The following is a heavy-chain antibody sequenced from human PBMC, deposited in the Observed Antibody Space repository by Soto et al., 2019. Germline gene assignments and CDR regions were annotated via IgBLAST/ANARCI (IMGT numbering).Heavy chain of an antibody. V-gene: IGHV3-11*01. CDR2: ISSSGSTI. CDR3: ARDQPIPMVRGVIIQPYMDV. D-gene: IGHD3-10*01. J-gene: IGHJ6*03. CDR1: GFTFSDYY. Sequence: QVQLVESGGGLVKPGGSLRLSCAASGFTFSDYYMSWIRQAPGKGLEWVSYISSSGSTIYYADSVKGRFTISRDNAKNSLYLQMNSLRAEDPAVYYCARDQPIPMVRGVIIQPYMDVWGKGTTVTVSS.